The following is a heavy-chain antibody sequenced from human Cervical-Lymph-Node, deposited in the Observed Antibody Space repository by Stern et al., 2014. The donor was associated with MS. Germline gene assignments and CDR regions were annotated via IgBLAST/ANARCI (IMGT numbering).Heavy chain of an antibody. CDR2: VKAKTDYEAT. CDR1: GFTFSQAW. J-gene: IGHJ6*02. CDR3: ATGSPQYFYAAMDV. V-gene: IGHV3-15*01. Sequence: EVQLLESGGGLVKPGGSLRLSCAASGFTFSQAWMTWVRQAPGKGLEWVGRVKAKTDYEATDYATPVKGRFTISRDDSTNTLYLQMNSLKTEDTAVYYCATGSPQYFYAAMDVWGQGTTVTVSS.